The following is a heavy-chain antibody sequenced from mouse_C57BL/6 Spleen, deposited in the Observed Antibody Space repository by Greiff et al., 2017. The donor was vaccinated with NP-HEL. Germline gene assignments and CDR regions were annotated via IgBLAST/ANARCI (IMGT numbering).Heavy chain of an antibody. CDR1: GFTFSDYG. V-gene: IGHV5-15*01. Sequence: EVQGVESGGGLVQPGGSLKLSCAASGFTFSDYGMAWVRQAPRKGPEWVAFISNLAYSIYYADTVTGRFTISRENAKNTLYLEMSSLRSEDTAMYYCARGSSNYDWYFDVWGTGTTVTVSS. D-gene: IGHD2-5*01. CDR2: ISNLAYSI. CDR3: ARGSSNYDWYFDV. J-gene: IGHJ1*03.